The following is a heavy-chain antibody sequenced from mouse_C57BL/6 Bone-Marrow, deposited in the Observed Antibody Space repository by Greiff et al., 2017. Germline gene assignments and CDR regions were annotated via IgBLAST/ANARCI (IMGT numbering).Heavy chain of an antibody. Sequence: DVKLVESGEGLVKPGGSLKLSCAASGFTFSSYAMSWVRQTPEKRLEWVAYISSGGDYIYYADTVKGRFTISRDNARNTLYLQMSSLKSEDTAMYYSTRGPFCGSEDYYAMDYWGQGTSVTVSS. CDR2: ISSGGDYI. J-gene: IGHJ4*01. D-gene: IGHD1-1*01. V-gene: IGHV5-9-1*02. CDR3: TRGPFCGSEDYYAMDY. CDR1: GFTFSSYA.